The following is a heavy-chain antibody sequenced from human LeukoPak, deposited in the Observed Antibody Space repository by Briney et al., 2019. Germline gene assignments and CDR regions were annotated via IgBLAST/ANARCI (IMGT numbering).Heavy chain of an antibody. D-gene: IGHD1-26*01. J-gene: IGHJ4*02. CDR2: ISSSSSTI. Sequence: GGSLRLSCAASGFTFSSYSMNWVRQAPGKGLEWVSYISSSSSTIYYADSVKGRFTISRDNAKNSLYLQMNSLRAEDTAVYYCARDFSGSYYYFDYWGQGTLVTVSS. CDR1: GFTFSSYS. CDR3: ARDFSGSYYYFDY. V-gene: IGHV3-48*04.